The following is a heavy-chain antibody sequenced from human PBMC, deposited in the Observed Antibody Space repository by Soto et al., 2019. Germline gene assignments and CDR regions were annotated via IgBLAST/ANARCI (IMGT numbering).Heavy chain of an antibody. J-gene: IGHJ5*01. CDR2: IYSSGST. V-gene: IGHV4-4*07. CDR1: GGSIINYY. CDR3: ARQTTYSSSWFDY. D-gene: IGHD6-13*01. Sequence: SETLSLTCTVSGGSIINYYWTWIRQPAGKGLEWVGRIYSSGSTSYNPSLKSRLTMSVDTSKNQFSLKLTSVTAADTALYYCARQTTYSSSWFDYCGDGTLVTVSS.